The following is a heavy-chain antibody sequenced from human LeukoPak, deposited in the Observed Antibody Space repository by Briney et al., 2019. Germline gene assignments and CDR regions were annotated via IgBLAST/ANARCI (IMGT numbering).Heavy chain of an antibody. V-gene: IGHV4-59*01. CDR2: IYHTEST. CDR1: GESIYSYY. J-gene: IGHJ5*02. Sequence: PSETLSLTCTVSGESIYSYYWSWIRQAPGKGLEWIGYIYHTESTKYNSSLKSRVTISIDTSNNQFSLMLTSVTAADTAFYYCARDQGYCSGGSCYPFNWFDPWGQGILVTVSS. CDR3: ARDQGYCSGGSCYPFNWFDP. D-gene: IGHD2-15*01.